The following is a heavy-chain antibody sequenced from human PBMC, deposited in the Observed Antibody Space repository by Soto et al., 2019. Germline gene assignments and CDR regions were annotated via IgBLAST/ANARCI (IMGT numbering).Heavy chain of an antibody. V-gene: IGHV4-39*01. D-gene: IGHD5-12*01. J-gene: IGHJ4*02. CDR3: ARRQRRVATTGSGGIDY. CDR2: IYYSGST. CDR1: GGSISSSSYY. Sequence: QLQLQESGPGLVKPSETLSLTCTVSGGSISSSSYYWGWIRQPPGKGLEWIGSIYYSGSTYYNPSLKSRVTISVDTSKNQFSLKLSSVTAADTAVYYCARRQRRVATTGSGGIDYWGQGTLVTVSS.